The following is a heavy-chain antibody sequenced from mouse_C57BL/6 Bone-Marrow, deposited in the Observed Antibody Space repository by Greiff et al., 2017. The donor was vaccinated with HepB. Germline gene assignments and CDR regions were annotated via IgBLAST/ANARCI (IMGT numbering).Heavy chain of an antibody. CDR3: ASYYDYDWFAY. J-gene: IGHJ3*01. V-gene: IGHV5-4*01. CDR2: ISDGGSYT. D-gene: IGHD2-4*01. Sequence: EVHLVESGGGLVKPGGSLKLSCAASGFTFSSYAMSWVRQTPEKRLEWVATISDGGSYTYYPDNVKGRFTISRDNAKNNLYLQMSHLKSEDTAMYYCASYYDYDWFAYWGQGTLVTVSA. CDR1: GFTFSSYA.